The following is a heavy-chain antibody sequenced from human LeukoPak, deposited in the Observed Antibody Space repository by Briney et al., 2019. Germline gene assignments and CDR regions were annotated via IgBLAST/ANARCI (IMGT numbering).Heavy chain of an antibody. Sequence: GGSLRLSCAASGFTFDGYAMHWVRQAPGKGLEWVAGIYWNGDGTDYADSVKGRFTISRDNAKNSLYLQMNSLRADDTALYYCGKDVSAGGMDVWGQGTTVTVSS. CDR3: GKDVSAGGMDV. V-gene: IGHV3-9*01. J-gene: IGHJ6*02. CDR2: IYWNGDGT. CDR1: GFTFDGYA.